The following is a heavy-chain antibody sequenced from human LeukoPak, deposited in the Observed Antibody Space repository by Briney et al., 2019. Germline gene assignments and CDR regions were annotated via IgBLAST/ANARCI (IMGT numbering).Heavy chain of an antibody. D-gene: IGHD6-19*01. V-gene: IGHV1-2*06. J-gene: IGHJ4*02. CDR1: GYTFTGYY. Sequence: ASVKVPCKASGYTFTGYYMHWVRQAPGQGLEWMGRINPNSGGTNYAQKFQGRVTMTRDTSISTAYMELSRLRSDDTAVYYCARVVSSGWYYFDYWGQGTLVTVSS. CDR2: INPNSGGT. CDR3: ARVVSSGWYYFDY.